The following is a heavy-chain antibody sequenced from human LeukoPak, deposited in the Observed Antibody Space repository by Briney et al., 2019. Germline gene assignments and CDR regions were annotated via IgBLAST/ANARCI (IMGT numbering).Heavy chain of an antibody. V-gene: IGHV4-39*07. D-gene: IGHD4-23*01. CDR1: GGSISSSSYY. CDR2: IYYSGST. J-gene: IGHJ4*02. CDR3: ARDRNGGNSPFDY. Sequence: SETLSLTCTVSGGSISSSSYYWGWICQPPGKGLEWIGSIYYSGSTYYNPSLKSRVTISVDTSKNQFSLKLSSVTAADTAVYYCARDRNGGNSPFDYWGQGTLVTVSS.